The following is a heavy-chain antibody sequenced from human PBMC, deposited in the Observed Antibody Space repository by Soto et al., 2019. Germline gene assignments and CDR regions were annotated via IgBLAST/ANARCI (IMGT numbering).Heavy chain of an antibody. CDR3: AAREVTYSSGWENWFDP. J-gene: IGHJ5*02. Sequence: QMQLVQSGPEVKKPGTSVKVSCKASGFTFTSSAVQWVRQARGQRLEWIGWIVVGSGNTNYAQKFQERVTITRDMSTSTAYMELSSLRSEDTAVYYCAAREVTYSSGWENWFDPWGQGTLVTVSS. D-gene: IGHD6-19*01. CDR2: IVVGSGNT. CDR1: GFTFTSSA. V-gene: IGHV1-58*01.